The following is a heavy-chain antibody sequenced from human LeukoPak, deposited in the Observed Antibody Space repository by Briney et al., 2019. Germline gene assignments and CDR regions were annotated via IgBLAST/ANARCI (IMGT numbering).Heavy chain of an antibody. Sequence: GGSLRLSCAASGFTFSDYYMSWIRQAPGKGLEWVSYISSSSSYTNYADSVKGRFTISRDNAKNSLYLQMNSLRAEDTAVYYCARERYYDSSGSCVLSNFDYWGQGTLVTVSS. CDR2: ISSSSSYT. D-gene: IGHD3-22*01. CDR1: GFTFSDYY. J-gene: IGHJ4*02. CDR3: ARERYYDSSGSCVLSNFDY. V-gene: IGHV3-11*05.